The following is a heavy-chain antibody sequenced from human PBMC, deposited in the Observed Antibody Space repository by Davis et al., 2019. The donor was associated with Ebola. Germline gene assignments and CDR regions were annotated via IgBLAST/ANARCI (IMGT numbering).Heavy chain of an antibody. CDR3: ASLHDSGYVSDY. CDR2: IRQDGSET. J-gene: IGHJ4*02. D-gene: IGHD5-12*01. Sequence: SLKLSCASSGFTFRSYWMTWVRQAPGKGLEWVASIRQDGSETHYVDSVKGRFTISRDNAKNLMYLQLNGLRGEDTAVYYCASLHDSGYVSDYWGQGTLVTVSS. CDR1: GFTFRSYW. V-gene: IGHV3-7*01.